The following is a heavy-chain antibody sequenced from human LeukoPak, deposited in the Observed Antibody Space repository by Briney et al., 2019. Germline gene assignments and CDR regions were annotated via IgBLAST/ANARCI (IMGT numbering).Heavy chain of an antibody. Sequence: ASVKVSCKASGATGHYMHWVRQAPGQGLEWLGWINPNSGGTNYAQKFQGRVTMTRDTSISTVYMELGRLRSDDTAVYYCARGGGLYCSSISCYNYFDPWGQGTLVTVSS. CDR1: GATGHY. D-gene: IGHD2-2*01. J-gene: IGHJ5*02. V-gene: IGHV1-2*02. CDR2: INPNSGGT. CDR3: ARGGGLYCSSISCYNYFDP.